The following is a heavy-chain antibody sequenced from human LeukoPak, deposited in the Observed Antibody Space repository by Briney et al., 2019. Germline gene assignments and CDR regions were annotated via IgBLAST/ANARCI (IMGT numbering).Heavy chain of an antibody. V-gene: IGHV4-38-2*02. CDR1: GYSISSGYY. Sequence: SETLSLTCTVSGYSISSGYYWGWIRQPPGKGLEWIGSIYHSGSTYYNPSLKSRVTISVDTSKNQFSLKLSSVTAADTAVYYCARAKYSNCFDYWGQGTLVTVSS. CDR2: IYHSGST. D-gene: IGHD4-11*01. J-gene: IGHJ4*02. CDR3: ARAKYSNCFDY.